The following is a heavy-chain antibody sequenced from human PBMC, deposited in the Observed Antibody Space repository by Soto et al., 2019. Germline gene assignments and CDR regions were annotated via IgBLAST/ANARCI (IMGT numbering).Heavy chain of an antibody. CDR1: GDSVSTSSAA. Sequence: SQTLSLTCVISGDSVSTSSAAWNWIRQSPSRGLEWLGRIYYRSKWYNDYEVSVKSRITINPDTSKNQFSLQLNSVTPEDTAVYYCARDLGYGDSADASDVWGQGPVVTVSS. CDR3: ARDLGYGDSADASDV. J-gene: IGHJ3*01. CDR2: IYYRSKWYN. D-gene: IGHD4-17*01. V-gene: IGHV6-1*01.